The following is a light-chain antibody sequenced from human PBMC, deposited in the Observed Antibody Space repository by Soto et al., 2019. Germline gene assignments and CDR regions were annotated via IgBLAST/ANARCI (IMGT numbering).Light chain of an antibody. V-gene: IGKV1-39*01. J-gene: IGKJ5*01. Sequence: DIQMTQSPASLSASLGDRVTITCRASQSISSYLNWYQQKPGKAPKLLIYAASSLQSGVPSRLSGSGSGTDFNLTISSLQPEDFATYYCQQSYSTPTFGQGTRLEIK. CDR1: QSISSY. CDR2: AAS. CDR3: QQSYSTPT.